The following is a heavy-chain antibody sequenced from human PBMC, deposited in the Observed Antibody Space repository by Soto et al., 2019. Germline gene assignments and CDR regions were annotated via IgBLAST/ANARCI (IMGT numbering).Heavy chain of an antibody. CDR3: AGGRSIAAAGTGYYYGMDV. D-gene: IGHD6-13*01. Sequence: QVQLVQSGAEVKKPGSSVKVSCKASGGTFSSYAISWVRQAPGQGLEWMGGIIPIFGTANYAQKFQGRVTITADESTSTAYMELSSLRSEDTAVYYCAGGRSIAAAGTGYYYGMDVWGQGTTVTVSS. J-gene: IGHJ6*02. V-gene: IGHV1-69*01. CDR1: GGTFSSYA. CDR2: IIPIFGTA.